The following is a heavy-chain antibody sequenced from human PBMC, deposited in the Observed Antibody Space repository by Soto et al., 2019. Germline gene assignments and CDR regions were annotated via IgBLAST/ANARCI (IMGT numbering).Heavy chain of an antibody. CDR3: AREGQASYYYYGMDV. Sequence: QVQVVQSGDEVKKPGASVKVSCKASGYTFTNYGFSWVRQAPGQGLEWMGWISGYNGNTKYAEKFQGRVTMTTDTSASTAHMELRSLRSDDTGVYYCAREGQASYYYYGMDVWGQGTAVTVSS. V-gene: IGHV1-18*01. CDR1: GYTFTNYG. CDR2: ISGYNGNT. J-gene: IGHJ6*02.